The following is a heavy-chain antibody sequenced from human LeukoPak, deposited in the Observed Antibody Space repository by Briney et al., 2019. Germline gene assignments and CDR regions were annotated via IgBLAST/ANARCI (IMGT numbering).Heavy chain of an antibody. J-gene: IGHJ4*02. V-gene: IGHV3-13*01. CDR3: ATIFEF. CDR1: GFTFSSYD. Sequence: GGSLRLSCAASGFTFSSYDMHWVRQPTGKGLEWVSAIDTDGDTYYPGAVKGRFTISRENAKNSLYLQMNNLRVEDTAVYYCATIFEFWGQGILVTVSS. CDR2: IDTDGDT.